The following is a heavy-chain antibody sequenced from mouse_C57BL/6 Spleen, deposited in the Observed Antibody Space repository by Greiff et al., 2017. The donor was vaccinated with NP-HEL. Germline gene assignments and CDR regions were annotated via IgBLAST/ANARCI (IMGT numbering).Heavy chain of an antibody. D-gene: IGHD1-1*01. CDR2: IDPSDSYT. J-gene: IGHJ4*01. V-gene: IGHV1-59*01. CDR3: ASPITTVVATNYAMDY. Sequence: QVQLQQPGAELVRPGTSVKLSCKASGYTFTSYWMHWVKQRPGQGLEWIGVIDPSDSYTNYNQKFKGKATLTVDTSSSTAYMQLSSLTSEDSAVYYCASPITTVVATNYAMDYWGQGTSVTVSS. CDR1: GYTFTSYW.